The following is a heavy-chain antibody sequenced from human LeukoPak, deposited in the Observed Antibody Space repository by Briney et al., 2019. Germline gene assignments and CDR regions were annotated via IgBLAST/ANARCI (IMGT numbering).Heavy chain of an antibody. CDR3: ARLEGSGTYYKLWYFHH. Sequence: GESLQISCKASGYSFISYWIGWVRQMPGKGLEWMGIIYPGDSDTIYSPSFQGQVTFSADKSTTTAYLQWSSLKASDTAVYYCARLEGSGTYYKLWYFHHWGQGTLVTVSS. D-gene: IGHD3-10*01. CDR2: IYPGDSDT. CDR1: GYSFISYW. J-gene: IGHJ1*01. V-gene: IGHV5-51*01.